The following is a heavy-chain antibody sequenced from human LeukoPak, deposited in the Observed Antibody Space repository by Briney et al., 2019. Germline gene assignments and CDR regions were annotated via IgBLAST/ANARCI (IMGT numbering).Heavy chain of an antibody. D-gene: IGHD6-13*01. Sequence: GGSLRLSCAASGFTFSSYAMHWVRQAPVKALEWVAVISYDGSNKYYADSVKGRFTISRDNSKNTLYLQMNSLRAEDTAVYYCARDRARSSSWYKYSSSGYWGQGTLVTVSS. CDR1: GFTFSSYA. CDR2: ISYDGSNK. J-gene: IGHJ4*02. CDR3: ARDRARSSSWYKYSSSGY. V-gene: IGHV3-30-3*01.